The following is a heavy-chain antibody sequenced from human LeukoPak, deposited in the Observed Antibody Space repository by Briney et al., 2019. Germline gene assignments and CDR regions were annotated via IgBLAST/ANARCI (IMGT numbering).Heavy chain of an antibody. V-gene: IGHV3-30*03. Sequence: PGKSLRLSCAASGFTFNNYGMHWVRQAPGKGLEWVAVISYDGRNIHYPDSVKGRFTISRDISTDTLWLQMDSLRTEDTAVYYCARDYNGNSYFDYWGQGTLVTVSS. CDR3: ARDYNGNSYFDY. J-gene: IGHJ4*02. D-gene: IGHD4-23*01. CDR2: ISYDGRNI. CDR1: GFTFNNYG.